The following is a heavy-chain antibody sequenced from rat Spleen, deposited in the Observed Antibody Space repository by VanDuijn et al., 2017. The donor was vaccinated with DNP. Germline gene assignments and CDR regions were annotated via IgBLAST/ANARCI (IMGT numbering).Heavy chain of an antibody. CDR2: ISYDGGYT. CDR1: GFTFSDYY. CDR3: ARQGNYGSYYFDY. V-gene: IGHV5-7*01. Sequence: EVQLVESGGGLVQPGRSLKLSCAASGFTFSDYYMAWVRRAPTKGLEWVAYISYDGGYTYFGDSVKGRFTISRDNAKSTLYLQMDSLRSEETATYYCARQGNYGSYYFDYWGQGVMVTVSS. D-gene: IGHD1-3*01. J-gene: IGHJ2*01.